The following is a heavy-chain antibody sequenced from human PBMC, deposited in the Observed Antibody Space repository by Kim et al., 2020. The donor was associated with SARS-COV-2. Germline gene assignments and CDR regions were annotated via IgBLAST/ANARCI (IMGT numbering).Heavy chain of an antibody. Sequence: ASVKVSCKASGYTFTSFDFHWVRQVTGQGLEWMGWVDTYTGDTVYAEQFQGRLTMTTDTSTTTAYMEINSLMSDDPAVYYCARVLGRQWLAAGYWGQGTL. J-gene: IGHJ4*02. CDR1: GYTFTSFD. CDR2: VDTYTGDT. CDR3: ARVLGRQWLAAGY. V-gene: IGHV1-8*01. D-gene: IGHD6-19*01.